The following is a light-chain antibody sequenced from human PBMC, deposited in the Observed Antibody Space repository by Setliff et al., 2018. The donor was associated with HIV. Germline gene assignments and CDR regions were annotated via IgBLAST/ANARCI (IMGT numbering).Light chain of an antibody. CDR3: SAYASSDTLYV. CDR1: RSDVGGYNY. V-gene: IGLV2-14*03. CDR2: DVS. Sequence: QSALTQAASVSGSPGQSITMSCTGTRSDVGGYNYVSWYQQHPGKAPKLMIYDVSNRPSGVSNRFSGSKSGNTASLTISGLQAEDEADYYCSAYASSDTLYVFGTGTKVTVL. J-gene: IGLJ1*01.